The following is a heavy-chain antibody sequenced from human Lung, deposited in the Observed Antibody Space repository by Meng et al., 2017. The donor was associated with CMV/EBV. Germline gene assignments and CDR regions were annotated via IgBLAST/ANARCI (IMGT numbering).Heavy chain of an antibody. CDR2: IIPIFGTA. V-gene: IGHV1-69*05. D-gene: IGHD2-2*01. CDR3: AGAQDIVVVPAAKGTDPYNWFDP. J-gene: IGHJ5*02. CDR1: YA. Sequence: YAISWVRQAPGQGLEWMGGIIPIFGTANYAQKFQGRVTITTDESTSTAYMELSSLRSEDTAAYYCAGAQDIVVVPAAKGTDPYNWFDPWGQGTLVTVSS.